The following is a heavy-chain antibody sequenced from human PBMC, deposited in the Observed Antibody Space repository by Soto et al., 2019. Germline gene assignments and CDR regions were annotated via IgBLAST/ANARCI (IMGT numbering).Heavy chain of an antibody. D-gene: IGHD3-3*01. CDR3: ARGDFWSGYPYYYYYYMDV. CDR2: INHSGST. Sequence: PSETLSLTCTVSGGSISSYYWSWIRQPPGKGLEWIGEINHSGSTNYNPSLKSRVTISVDTSKNQFSLKLSSVTAADTAVYYCARGDFWSGYPYYYYYYMDVWGKGTTVTVSS. V-gene: IGHV4-34*01. J-gene: IGHJ6*03. CDR1: GGSISSYY.